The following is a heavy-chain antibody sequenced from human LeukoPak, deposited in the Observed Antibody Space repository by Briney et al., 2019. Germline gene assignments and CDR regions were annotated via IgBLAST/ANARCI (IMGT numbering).Heavy chain of an antibody. D-gene: IGHD4-23*01. CDR2: IYTSGST. CDR3: ARDRRGAYGSSLYYMDV. CDR1: GGSISTFC. Sequence: PSETLSLTCTVSGGSISTFCWSWIRQPAGKGLEWIGRIYTSGSTNYNPSLKSRVTMSIDMSKSQFSLKLSSVTAADTAAYYCARDRRGAYGSSLYYMDVWGKGTTVTVSS. J-gene: IGHJ6*03. V-gene: IGHV4-4*07.